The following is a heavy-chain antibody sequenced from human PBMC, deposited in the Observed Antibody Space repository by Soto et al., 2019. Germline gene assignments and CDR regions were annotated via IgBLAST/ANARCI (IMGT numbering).Heavy chain of an antibody. CDR1: GFTFSSYP. V-gene: IGHV3-30-3*01. Sequence: GGSLRLSCAASGFTFSSYPMHWVRQAPGKGLEWVALISYDGSNKDYADSVKGRFTISRDNSKNILYLQMNSLRAEDTAVYYCARVVLPSYYYYGMDVWGQGTPVTVSS. CDR2: ISYDGSNK. D-gene: IGHD3-10*01. J-gene: IGHJ6*02. CDR3: ARVVLPSYYYYGMDV.